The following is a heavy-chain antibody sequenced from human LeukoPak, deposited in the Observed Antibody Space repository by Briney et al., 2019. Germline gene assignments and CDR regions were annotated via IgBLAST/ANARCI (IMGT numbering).Heavy chain of an antibody. J-gene: IGHJ6*02. CDR3: AKATMGSGSYLDGMDV. CDR1: GFTFDDYA. V-gene: IGHV3-9*01. D-gene: IGHD3-10*01. CDR2: ISWNSGSI. Sequence: GRSLRLSCAASGFTFDDYAMHWVRQAPGKGLEWVSGISWNSGSIGYADSVKGRFTIPRDNAKNSLYLQMNSLRAEDTALYYCAKATMGSGSYLDGMDVWGQGTTVTVSS.